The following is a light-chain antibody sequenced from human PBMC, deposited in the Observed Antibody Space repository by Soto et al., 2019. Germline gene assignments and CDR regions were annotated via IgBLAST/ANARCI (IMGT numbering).Light chain of an antibody. CDR3: FSYAGSSTLV. J-gene: IGLJ2*01. V-gene: IGLV2-23*01. Sequence: QSALTQPASVSGSPGQSITISCTGTSSDVGSYNLFSWYQQHPGKAPKVMIYEGSKRPPGVSNRFSGSKSGNTASLTISGLQAEDEADYYCFSYAGSSTLVFGGGTKLTVL. CDR1: SSDVGSYNL. CDR2: EGS.